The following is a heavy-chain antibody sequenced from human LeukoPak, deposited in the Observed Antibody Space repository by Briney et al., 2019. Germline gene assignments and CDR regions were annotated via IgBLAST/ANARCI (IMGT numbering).Heavy chain of an antibody. V-gene: IGHV4-59*12. Sequence: SETLSLTCTVSGGSISSYYWSWIRQPPGKGLEWIGYIYYSGSTNYNPSLKSRVTISVDTSKNQFSLKLSSVTAADTAVYYCARRDYSNSFDYWGQGTLVTVSS. D-gene: IGHD4-11*01. CDR2: IYYSGST. J-gene: IGHJ4*02. CDR3: ARRDYSNSFDY. CDR1: GGSISSYY.